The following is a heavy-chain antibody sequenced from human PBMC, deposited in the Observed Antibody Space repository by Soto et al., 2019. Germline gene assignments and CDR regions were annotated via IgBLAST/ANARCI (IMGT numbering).Heavy chain of an antibody. J-gene: IGHJ5*02. CDR1: GGSISSGGYY. CDR3: ARESCSSTSCYPITWFDP. Sequence: SETLSLTCTVSGGSISSGGYYWSWIRQHPGKGLEWIGYIYYSGSTYYNTSLKSRVTISVDTSKNQFSLKLSSVTAADTAVYYFARESCSSTSCYPITWFDPWGQGTLVTVSS. D-gene: IGHD2-2*01. CDR2: IYYSGST. V-gene: IGHV4-31*03.